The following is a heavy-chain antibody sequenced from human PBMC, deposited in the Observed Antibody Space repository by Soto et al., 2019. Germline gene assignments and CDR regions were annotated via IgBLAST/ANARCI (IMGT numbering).Heavy chain of an antibody. D-gene: IGHD2-21*01. CDR2: ISTGGAYM. CDR3: ASDIASPGGDYFDS. Sequence: EVQLVESGGGLVKAGGSLRLFCTASGFTFRNYNMNWVRQAPGKGLEWVSSISTGGAYMFYADSVKGRFTISRDNAQNSLFLQIDSPRAEDTAVYNCASDIASPGGDYFDSWGQGTLVTVSS. CDR1: GFTFRNYN. J-gene: IGHJ4*02. V-gene: IGHV3-21*06.